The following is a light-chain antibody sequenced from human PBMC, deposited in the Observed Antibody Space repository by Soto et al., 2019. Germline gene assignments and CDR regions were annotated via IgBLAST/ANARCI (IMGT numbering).Light chain of an antibody. CDR1: SSNIEAGYD. J-gene: IGLJ2*01. Sequence: QSVLTQPPSVSGAPGQRVTISCTGSSSNIEAGYDVHWYQQLPGTAPKLLIYGNSNRPSGVSDRFSGSKSGTSASLAITGLQAEDEADYYCQSYDVSLSGSRVFGGGTKLTVL. V-gene: IGLV1-40*01. CDR3: QSYDVSLSGSRV. CDR2: GNS.